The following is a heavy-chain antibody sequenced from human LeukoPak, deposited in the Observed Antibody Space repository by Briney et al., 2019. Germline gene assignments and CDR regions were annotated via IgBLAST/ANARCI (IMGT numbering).Heavy chain of an antibody. J-gene: IGHJ4*02. D-gene: IGHD4/OR15-4a*01. CDR3: ARDFSEYGAHQGVSMDY. CDR1: GGTFSSYA. Sequence: ASVKVSCKASGGTFSSYAISWVRQAPGQGLEWMGGIIPIFGTANYAQKFQGRVTITTDESTSTAYMELSSLRSEDTAVYYCARDFSEYGAHQGVSMDYWGREPWSPSPQ. CDR2: IIPIFGTA. V-gene: IGHV1-69*05.